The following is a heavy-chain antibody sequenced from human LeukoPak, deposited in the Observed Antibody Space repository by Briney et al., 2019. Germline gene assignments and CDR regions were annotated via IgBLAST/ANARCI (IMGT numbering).Heavy chain of an antibody. Sequence: SETLSLTCTVSGGSISSGGYYWSWIRQHPGKGLEWIGYIYYSGSTYYNPSLKSRVTISVDTSKNQFSLKLSSVTAADTAVYYCARGHRDGYTDINWYFDLWGRGTLVTVSS. V-gene: IGHV4-31*03. CDR3: ARGHRDGYTDINWYFDL. J-gene: IGHJ2*01. CDR1: GGSISSGGYY. CDR2: IYYSGST. D-gene: IGHD5-24*01.